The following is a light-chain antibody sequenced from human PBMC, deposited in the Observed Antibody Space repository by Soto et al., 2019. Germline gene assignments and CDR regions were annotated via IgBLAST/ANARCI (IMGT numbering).Light chain of an antibody. V-gene: IGKV1-5*01. CDR3: QHYNSYPRT. Sequence: VHMPQSPSTLSASVGDRVTITCRASQSISNWLAWYQQKPGKAPKLLIYEASKLESGVPSRFGGSGSGTEFTLTISGLQPDDFATFYCQHYNSYPRTFGRGTKVDI. CDR1: QSISNW. CDR2: EAS. J-gene: IGKJ1*01.